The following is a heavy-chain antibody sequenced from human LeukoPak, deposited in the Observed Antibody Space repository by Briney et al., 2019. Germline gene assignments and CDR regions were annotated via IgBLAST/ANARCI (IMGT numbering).Heavy chain of an antibody. J-gene: IGHJ4*02. V-gene: IGHV3-30*02. CDR1: GFTFSYYG. CDR2: VRFEGSEK. CDR3: ARVFSSGTYFDY. Sequence: GRSLRLSCAASGFTFSYYGFHWVRQAPGKGLEWVAFVRFEGSEKFYADSVKGRFTISRDNSKNTLYLEMNSLKPEDTAVYYCARVFSSGTYFDYWGQGTLVTVSS. D-gene: IGHD3-10*01.